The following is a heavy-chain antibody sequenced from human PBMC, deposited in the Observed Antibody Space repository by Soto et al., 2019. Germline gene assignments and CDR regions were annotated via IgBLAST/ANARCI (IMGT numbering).Heavy chain of an antibody. CDR1: GYRFTSYW. D-gene: IGHD3-22*01. CDR3: ARKDKSGYFNWFDP. V-gene: IGHV5-51*01. J-gene: IGHJ5*02. Sequence: PGESLKISCRTSGYRFTSYWIAWVRQMPGKGLEWMGIIFPSDSDTRYSPSFQGQVTISADRSTSTVFLQWASLKASDTAVYFCARKDKSGYFNWFDPWGQGTLVTLS. CDR2: IFPSDSDT.